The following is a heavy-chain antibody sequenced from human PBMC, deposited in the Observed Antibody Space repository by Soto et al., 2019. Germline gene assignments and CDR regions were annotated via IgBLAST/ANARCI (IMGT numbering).Heavy chain of an antibody. CDR3: AKCNRTSCHLGSDY. Sequence: QVQLVESGGGVVQPGRSLRLSCAASGFIFSNYAMNWVRQAPGKGLEWVALISYDGNNNYYTDSVKGRFTISRDNSKNALYQQMNSLRPEDKAVYYCAKCNRTSCHLGSDYWRQGTLVTVSS. V-gene: IGHV3-30-3*01. D-gene: IGHD2-2*01. CDR1: GFIFSNYA. CDR2: ISYDGNNN. J-gene: IGHJ4*02.